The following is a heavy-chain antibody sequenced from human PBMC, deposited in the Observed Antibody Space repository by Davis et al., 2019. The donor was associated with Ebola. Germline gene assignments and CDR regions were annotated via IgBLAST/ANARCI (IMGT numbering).Heavy chain of an antibody. CDR1: GYSISSGYF. J-gene: IGHJ5*02. CDR3: ARDIDWFDP. V-gene: IGHV4-38-2*02. Sequence: MPSETLSLTCTVSGYSISSGYFWGWIRQPPGKGPEWIGSIFHSGSTRYNPSLKSRVTISVDTSKNQFSLKLTSVTAGDTAAYYCARDIDWFDPWGQGTLVVVSS. D-gene: IGHD2-15*01. CDR2: IFHSGST.